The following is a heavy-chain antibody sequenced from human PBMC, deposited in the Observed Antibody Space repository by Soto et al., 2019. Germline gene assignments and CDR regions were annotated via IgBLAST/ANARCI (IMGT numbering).Heavy chain of an antibody. D-gene: IGHD3-10*01. CDR1: GFTFSSYE. J-gene: IGHJ4*02. CDR3: ARDRGVEPFDY. Sequence: GGSLRLSCAASGFTFSSYEMNWVRQAPGKGLEWVSYISSSGSTIYYADSVKGRFTISRDNAKNSLHLQMNSLRAEDTAVYYCARDRGVEPFDYWGQGTLVTVSS. CDR2: ISSSGSTI. V-gene: IGHV3-48*03.